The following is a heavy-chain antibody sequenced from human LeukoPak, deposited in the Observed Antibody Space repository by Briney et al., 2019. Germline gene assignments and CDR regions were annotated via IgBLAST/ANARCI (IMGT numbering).Heavy chain of an antibody. J-gene: IGHJ4*02. CDR2: IRYDGSNK. V-gene: IGHV3-30*02. CDR1: GFIFKNNG. Sequence: PGGSLRLSCVASGFIFKNNGMHWVRQAPGKGLEWVAFIRYDGSNKYYADSVKGRFTISRDNSKNTLYLQMNSLRAEDTAVYYCARSGYFGGYFDYWGQGTLVTVSS. CDR3: ARSGYFGGYFDY. D-gene: IGHD3-9*01.